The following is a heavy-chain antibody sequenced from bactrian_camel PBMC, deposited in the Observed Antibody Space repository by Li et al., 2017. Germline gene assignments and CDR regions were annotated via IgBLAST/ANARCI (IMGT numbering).Heavy chain of an antibody. Sequence: QLVESGGGSVHAGGSLRLSCAASGYTNCMAWFHQAPGKEREGVAAIESTGTTSYADSVKGRFTISLGNAKNTVYLHMNSLKLEDTAMYYCAARGCWIGGNRLIARAYTYWGQGTQVTVS. D-gene: IGHD1*01. CDR3: AARGCWIGGNRLIARAYTY. CDR2: IESTGTT. J-gene: IGHJ4*01. V-gene: IGHV3S53*01. CDR1: GYTNC.